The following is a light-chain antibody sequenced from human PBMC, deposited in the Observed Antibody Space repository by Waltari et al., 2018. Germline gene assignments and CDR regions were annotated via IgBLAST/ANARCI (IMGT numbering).Light chain of an antibody. CDR1: SSNIGSNF. J-gene: IGLJ3*02. Sequence: QPVLPQPPSASGTPGQRATISCSGRSSNIGSNFVYWYQPPPGTAPKLLIYRKNHRPSGVPDRFSGSKSGTSASLAISGLRSEDEADYYCATWDDSLSAWVFGGGTKLTVL. V-gene: IGLV1-47*01. CDR3: ATWDDSLSAWV. CDR2: RKN.